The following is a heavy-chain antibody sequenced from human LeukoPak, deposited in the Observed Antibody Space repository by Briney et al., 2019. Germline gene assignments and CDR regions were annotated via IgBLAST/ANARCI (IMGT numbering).Heavy chain of an antibody. CDR2: ISWNGGNI. Sequence: GGSLRLSCAASGFTFDDYAMHWVRQAPGKGLEWVSFISWNGGNIDYADSVKGRFTISRDNSKNTLYLQMNSLRAEDTAVYYCAKSEYSGYDFAFDYWGQGTLVTVSS. CDR1: GFTFDDYA. J-gene: IGHJ4*02. D-gene: IGHD5-12*01. V-gene: IGHV3-9*01. CDR3: AKSEYSGYDFAFDY.